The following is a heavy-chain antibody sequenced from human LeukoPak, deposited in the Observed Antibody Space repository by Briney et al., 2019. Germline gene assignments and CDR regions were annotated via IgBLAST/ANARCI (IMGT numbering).Heavy chain of an antibody. D-gene: IGHD6-13*01. CDR1: GGSISSYY. Sequence: SETLSLTCTVSGGSISSYYWSWIRQPPGKGLEWIGYIYYSGSTNHNPSLKSRVTISVDTSKNQFSLKLSSVTAADTAVYYCARNLAAAGRGEAFDIWGQGTMVTVSS. V-gene: IGHV4-59*08. CDR2: IYYSGST. CDR3: ARNLAAAGRGEAFDI. J-gene: IGHJ3*02.